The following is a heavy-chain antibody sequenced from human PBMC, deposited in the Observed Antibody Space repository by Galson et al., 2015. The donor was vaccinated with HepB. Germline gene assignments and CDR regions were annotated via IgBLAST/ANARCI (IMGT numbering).Heavy chain of an antibody. Sequence: SVKVSCKASGYTFTSYGISWVRQAPGQGLEWMGWISAYNGNTNYAQKLQGRVTMTTDTSTSTAYMELRSLRSDDTAVYYCARDRGSSGYYPDAFDIWGQGTMVTVSS. D-gene: IGHD3-22*01. CDR1: GYTFTSYG. V-gene: IGHV1-18*01. J-gene: IGHJ3*02. CDR3: ARDRGSSGYYPDAFDI. CDR2: ISAYNGNT.